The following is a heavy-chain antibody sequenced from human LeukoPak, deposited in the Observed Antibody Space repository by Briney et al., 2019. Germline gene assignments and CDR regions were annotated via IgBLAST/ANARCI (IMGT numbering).Heavy chain of an antibody. CDR3: TRTAPHSSGWCIDY. CDR2: IRSKAYGGTT. CDR1: GFTFGDYA. D-gene: IGHD6-19*01. Sequence: GGSLRLSCTASGFTFGDYAMSWVRQAPGKGLEWVGFIRSKAYGGTTEYAASVKGRFTISRDDSKSIAYLQMNSLKTEDTAVYYCTRTAPHSSGWCIDYWGQGTLVTVSS. V-gene: IGHV3-49*04. J-gene: IGHJ4*02.